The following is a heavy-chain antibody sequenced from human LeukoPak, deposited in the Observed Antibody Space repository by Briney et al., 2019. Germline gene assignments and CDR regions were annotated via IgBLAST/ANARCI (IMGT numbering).Heavy chain of an antibody. CDR1: GFTFSNSW. J-gene: IGHJ4*02. V-gene: IGHV3-7*01. Sequence: GASMRLSCAASGFTFSNSWMNWFRQAPGRLEWVANINHDGSEKNYVDSVEGRFTITRDNTKKSLYLQMNSLGAEDTAVYYCARGTALPGVDYWGQGTLVIVSS. CDR3: ARGTALPGVDY. CDR2: INHDGSEK. D-gene: IGHD3-10*01.